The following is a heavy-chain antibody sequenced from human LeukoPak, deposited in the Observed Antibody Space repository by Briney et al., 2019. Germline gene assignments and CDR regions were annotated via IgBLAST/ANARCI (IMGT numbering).Heavy chain of an antibody. J-gene: IGHJ4*02. CDR3: ATDNYGTLDY. Sequence: GASVKVSCKASGYIFTAYYIHWVRRAPGQGLEWMGWVDPRSGATKCTQKFQGRVTMTRDTSITTVYVELNGLTFDDAAVYYCATDNYGTLDYWGQGTLVSVSS. CDR1: GYIFTAYY. CDR2: VDPRSGAT. V-gene: IGHV1-2*02. D-gene: IGHD3-10*01.